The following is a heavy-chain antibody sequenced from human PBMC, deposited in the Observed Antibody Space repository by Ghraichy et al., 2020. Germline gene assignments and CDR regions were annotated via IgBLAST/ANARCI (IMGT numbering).Heavy chain of an antibody. V-gene: IGHV1-3*01. Sequence: ASVKVSCKASGYTFTNYVIHWVRQAPGQRLEWMGCINAGNGDTKYSQKFQGRVTIARDTSASTVSLELSGLMSEDTAVYYCAKEVDRAAADRYFQHWGQGTLVSVSS. CDR1: GYTFTNYV. CDR3: AKEVDRAAADRYFQH. CDR2: INAGNGDT. D-gene: IGHD6-13*01. J-gene: IGHJ1*01.